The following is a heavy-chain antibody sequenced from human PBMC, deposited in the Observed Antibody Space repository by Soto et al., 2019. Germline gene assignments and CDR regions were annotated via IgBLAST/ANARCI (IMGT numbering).Heavy chain of an antibody. CDR1: RGSISSGTYY. V-gene: IGHV4-39*01. CDR3: ARHPPGLLLKGYVDY. CDR2: IYYSGNT. Sequence: QLQLQESGPGLVKPSETLSLTCTVSRGSISSGTYYWGWIRQPPGKGLEWIGSIYYSGNTYYNPSLNSRVTISVDTSKNQFSLKLSSVTAADTAVYYCARHPPGLLLKGYVDYWGQGTLVTVSS. J-gene: IGHJ4*02. D-gene: IGHD3-10*01.